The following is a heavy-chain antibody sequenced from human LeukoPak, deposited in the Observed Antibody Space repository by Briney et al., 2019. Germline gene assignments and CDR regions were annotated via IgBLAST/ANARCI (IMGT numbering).Heavy chain of an antibody. CDR3: ASPNRRDGYNSYYYYYMDV. CDR1: GGTFSSYA. V-gene: IGHV1-69*13. CDR2: IIPIFGTA. Sequence: ASVKVSCKASGGTFSSYAISWVRQAPGQGLEWMGGIIPIFGTANYAQKFQGRVTITADESTSTAYMELSSLRSEDTAVYYCASPNRRDGYNSYYYYYMDVWGKGTTVTISS. D-gene: IGHD5-24*01. J-gene: IGHJ6*03.